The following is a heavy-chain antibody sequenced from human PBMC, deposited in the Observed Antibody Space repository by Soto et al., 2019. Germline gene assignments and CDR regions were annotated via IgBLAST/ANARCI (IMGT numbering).Heavy chain of an antibody. CDR2: ISAYNGNT. CDR1: GYTFTSYG. Sequence: ASVKVSCKASGYTFTSYGISWVRQAPGQGLEWMGWISAYNGNTNYAQKLQGRVTMTTDTSTSTAYMELRSLRSDDTAVYYCARGPQYYYDSSDGMDYWGQGTLVTVSS. D-gene: IGHD3-22*01. V-gene: IGHV1-18*01. CDR3: ARGPQYYYDSSDGMDY. J-gene: IGHJ4*02.